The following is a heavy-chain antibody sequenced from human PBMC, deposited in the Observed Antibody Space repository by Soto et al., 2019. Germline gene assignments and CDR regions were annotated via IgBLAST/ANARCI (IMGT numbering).Heavy chain of an antibody. Sequence: EVQLLESGGGSVQPGGSLRLSCVGSGFSFRKYAMNWVRQAPGKGLEWVSGISGSGGSGRGFYADRVKGRFTISRDNSKNTLYLEMNSLRAEDTAVYYCAKDLDDYSSAIDFWGQGTLVTVSS. V-gene: IGHV3-23*01. CDR2: ISGSGGSGRG. CDR1: GFSFRKYA. J-gene: IGHJ4*02. D-gene: IGHD4-4*01. CDR3: AKDLDDYSSAIDF.